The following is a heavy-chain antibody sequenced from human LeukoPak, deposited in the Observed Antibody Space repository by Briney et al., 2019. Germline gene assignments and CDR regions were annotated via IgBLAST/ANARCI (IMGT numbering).Heavy chain of an antibody. V-gene: IGHV3-23*01. CDR2: IGGVGGTT. D-gene: IGHD4-17*01. Sequence: GSLPLSCPATGFPSSSYTRHWVRRAQGKGLEWFSAIGGVGGTTYYAASAKAPLTISRHNSKTTLSRQMNSLRAEETAVYYCAKLGATVTTGGVNYYMHVWGKGTTVT. CDR1: GFPSSSYT. J-gene: IGHJ6*03. CDR3: AKLGATVTTGGVNYYMHV.